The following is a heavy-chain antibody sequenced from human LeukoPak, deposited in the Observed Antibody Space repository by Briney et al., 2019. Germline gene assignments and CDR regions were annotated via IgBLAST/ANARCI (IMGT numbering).Heavy chain of an antibody. J-gene: IGHJ6*02. Sequence: GGSLRLSCAASGFTFSSYWMSWVRQAPGKGLEWVANIKQDGSEKYYVDSVKGRFTISRDNAKNSLYLQMNSLRAEDTAVYYCAREGDCSSTSCYSHYYYGMDVWGRGTTVTVSS. CDR2: IKQDGSEK. CDR1: GFTFSSYW. CDR3: AREGDCSSTSCYSHYYYGMDV. D-gene: IGHD2-2*01. V-gene: IGHV3-7*03.